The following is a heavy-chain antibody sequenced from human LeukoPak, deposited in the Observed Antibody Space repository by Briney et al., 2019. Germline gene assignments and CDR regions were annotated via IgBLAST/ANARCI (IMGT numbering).Heavy chain of an antibody. CDR3: ARVGGQDPLDGGNSDY. D-gene: IGHD4-23*01. CDR2: INPSGGST. CDR1: GYTFTSYD. V-gene: IGHV1-46*01. J-gene: IGHJ4*02. Sequence: ASLKVSCTASGYTFTSYDMHWVRQAPGQGLEWMGIINPSGGSTSYAQRFQGRVTITRDTSTSTVYMQLSSLRSEDTAVYYCARVGGQDPLDGGNSDYWGEGTLVTVSS.